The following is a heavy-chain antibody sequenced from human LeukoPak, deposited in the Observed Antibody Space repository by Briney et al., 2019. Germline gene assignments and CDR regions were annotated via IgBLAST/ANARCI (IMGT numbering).Heavy chain of an antibody. CDR1: GFTFNKYS. Sequence: GGSLRLSCETSGFTFNKYSMNWVRQAPGKGLEWVSYIGSSSSTIHYADSVKGRFTFSRDNAKNSLYLQMNSLTAEDTAVYYCARDLSQDFLSGYLDAFDLWGQGTMVTVSS. V-gene: IGHV3-48*01. D-gene: IGHD3-3*01. J-gene: IGHJ3*01. CDR3: ARDLSQDFLSGYLDAFDL. CDR2: IGSSSSTI.